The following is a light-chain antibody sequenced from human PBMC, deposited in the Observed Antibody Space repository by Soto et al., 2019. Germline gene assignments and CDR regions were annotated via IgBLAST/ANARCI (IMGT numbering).Light chain of an antibody. Sequence: QSALTQPPSASGSPGQSVTITCSGTSSDVGEENYVSWYQQHPGKVPKLILYEVSKRPSGVPDRFSGSRSGNTASLTVSGLQAEDEADYYCQSYDSDFVIFGGGTKVTVL. CDR3: QSYDSDFVI. CDR2: EVS. J-gene: IGLJ2*01. CDR1: SSDVGEENY. V-gene: IGLV2-8*01.